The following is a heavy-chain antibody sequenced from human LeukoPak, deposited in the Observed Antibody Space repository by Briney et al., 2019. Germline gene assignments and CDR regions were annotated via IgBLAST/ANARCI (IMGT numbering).Heavy chain of an antibody. V-gene: IGHV1-18*01. CDR3: ARTSGVSVAGSPYYFDF. J-gene: IGHJ4*02. CDR1: GYLFINYG. D-gene: IGHD6-13*01. CDR2: ISPYSGNT. Sequence: ATVKVSCKASGYLFINYGITWLRQAPGQGLECMGWISPYSGNTDYAQKLQGRVTMTTDRSTTTAYMELRSLGFDDTAVYYCARTSGVSVAGSPYYFDFWGQGTLITVSS.